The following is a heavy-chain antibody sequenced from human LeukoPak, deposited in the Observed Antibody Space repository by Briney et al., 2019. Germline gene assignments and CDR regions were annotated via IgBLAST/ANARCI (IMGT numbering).Heavy chain of an antibody. D-gene: IGHD3-10*01. CDR1: GGSISSGGYS. V-gene: IGHV4-30-2*01. J-gene: IGHJ4*02. Sequence: SQTLSLTCAVSGGSISSGGYSWSWLRQPPGKGLEWIGYIYHSGSTYYNPSLKSRVTISVDRSKNQFSLKLSSVTAADMAVYYCARGALWFGEPVPLPDYWGQGTLVTVSS. CDR3: ARGALWFGEPVPLPDY. CDR2: IYHSGST.